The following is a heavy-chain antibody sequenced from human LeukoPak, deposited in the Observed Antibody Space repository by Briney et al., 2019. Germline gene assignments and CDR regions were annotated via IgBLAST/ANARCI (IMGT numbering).Heavy chain of an antibody. D-gene: IGHD1-7*01. J-gene: IGHJ6*02. CDR1: GFAFSTYA. CDR3: TTDEDWNYARKDV. CDR2: TVSEIDGGTT. V-gene: IGHV3-15*04. Sequence: PGGSLRLSCAASGFAFSTYAMSWVRQAPGKGLEWVGQTVSEIDGGTTDYATPVKGRFTISRDDSKSTLYLQMNSLKIEDTAVYYCTTDEDWNYARKDVWGQGATVIVSS.